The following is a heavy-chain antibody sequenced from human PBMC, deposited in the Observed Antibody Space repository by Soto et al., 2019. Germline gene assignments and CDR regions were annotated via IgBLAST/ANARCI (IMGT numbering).Heavy chain of an antibody. CDR1: GFSLSTSGVG. D-gene: IGHD3-10*01. CDR3: ALKYYYGSGSYYLNWFDP. CDR2: IYWDDDK. Sequence: QITLKESGPPLVKPTQTLTLTCTFSGFSLSTSGVGVGWIRQPPGKALEWLALIYWDDDKRYSPSLKSRLTITKDTSKNQVVLTMTNMDPVDTATYYCALKYYYGSGSYYLNWFDPWGQGTLVTVSS. V-gene: IGHV2-5*02. J-gene: IGHJ5*02.